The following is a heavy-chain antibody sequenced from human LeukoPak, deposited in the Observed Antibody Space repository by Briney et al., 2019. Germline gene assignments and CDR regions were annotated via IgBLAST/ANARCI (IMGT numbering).Heavy chain of an antibody. Sequence: GGSLTLSCAASGFTFSKYWMLWVRQAPGKGLESVSRINTDGTVTTYADSVKGRFTVSRDNADHTMFLQMNSVRDEDTAVYYCATKQWLAPPPDSWGQGTPVTVSS. CDR3: ATKQWLAPPPDS. CDR1: GFTFSKYW. D-gene: IGHD6-19*01. J-gene: IGHJ4*02. V-gene: IGHV3-74*01. CDR2: INTDGTVT.